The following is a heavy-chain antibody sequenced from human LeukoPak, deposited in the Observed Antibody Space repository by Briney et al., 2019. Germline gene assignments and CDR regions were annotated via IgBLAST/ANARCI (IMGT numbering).Heavy chain of an antibody. D-gene: IGHD2-15*01. CDR3: ARTPGYCSGGSCYSGYYYGTDV. CDR1: GFTVSSNY. V-gene: IGHV3-53*01. Sequence: GGSLRLSCAASGFTVSSNYMSWVRQAPGKGLEWVSVIYSGGSTYYADSVKGRFTISRDNSKNTLYLQMNSLRAEDTAVYYCARTPGYCSGGSCYSGYYYGTDVWGKGTTVTVSS. J-gene: IGHJ6*04. CDR2: IYSGGST.